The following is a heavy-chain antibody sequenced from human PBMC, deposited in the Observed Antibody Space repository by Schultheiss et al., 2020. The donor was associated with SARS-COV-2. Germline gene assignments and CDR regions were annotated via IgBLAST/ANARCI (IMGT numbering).Heavy chain of an antibody. J-gene: IGHJ6*02. CDR3: ARVRNYYYYGMDV. CDR2: IYYSGST. V-gene: IGHV4-59*08. Sequence: SETLSLTCTVSGGSISSYYWSWIRQPPGKGLEWIGYIYYSGSTNYNPSLKSRVTISVDMSKNQFSLKLSSVTAADTAVYYCARVRNYYYYGMDVWGQGTTVTVSS. CDR1: GGSISSYY.